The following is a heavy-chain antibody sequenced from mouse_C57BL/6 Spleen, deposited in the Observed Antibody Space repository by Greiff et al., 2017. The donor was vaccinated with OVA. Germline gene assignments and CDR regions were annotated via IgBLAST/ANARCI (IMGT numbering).Heavy chain of an antibody. V-gene: IGHV1-69*01. CDR1: GYTFTSYW. Sequence: VQLQQPGAELVMPGASVKLSCKASGYTFTSYWMHWVKQRPGQGLEWIGEIDPSDSYTNYNQKFKGKSTLTVDKSSSTAYMQLSSLTSEDSAVDYCARSIYYGYDGDYWGQGTSVTVSS. J-gene: IGHJ4*01. CDR2: IDPSDSYT. D-gene: IGHD2-2*01. CDR3: ARSIYYGYDGDY.